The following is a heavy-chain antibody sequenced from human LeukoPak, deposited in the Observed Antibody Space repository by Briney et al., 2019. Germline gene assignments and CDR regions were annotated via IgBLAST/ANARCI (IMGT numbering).Heavy chain of an antibody. D-gene: IGHD5-24*01. CDR3: ARAGIMATTPFGY. Sequence: PSETLSLTCTVSGGSISSNYWSWIRQPPGKGLEWIGYIFYTGSTNYNPSLESRVTISVDTSKNQFSLRLSSVTAADTAVYYCARAGIMATTPFGYWGQGTLVSVSS. V-gene: IGHV4-59*01. J-gene: IGHJ4*02. CDR2: IFYTGST. CDR1: GGSISSNY.